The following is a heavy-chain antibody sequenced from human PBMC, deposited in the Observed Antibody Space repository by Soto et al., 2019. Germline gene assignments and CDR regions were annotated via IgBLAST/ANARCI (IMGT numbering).Heavy chain of an antibody. CDR2: ISSNGGST. D-gene: IGHD5-12*01. Sequence: PGGSLRLSCAASGFTFSGYWVHWVRQTPGKGLVYVSAISSNGGSTYYADSVKGRFTISRDNSKNTLYLQMSSLRAEDTAVYYCATSIVATMSLDYWGQGTLVTVSS. V-gene: IGHV3-64D*08. CDR1: GFTFSGYW. J-gene: IGHJ4*02. CDR3: ATSIVATMSLDY.